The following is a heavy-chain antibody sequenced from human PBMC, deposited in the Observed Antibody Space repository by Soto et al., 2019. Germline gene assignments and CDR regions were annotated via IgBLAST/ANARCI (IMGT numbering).Heavy chain of an antibody. J-gene: IGHJ4*02. CDR3: AKRTSGTTWGESDY. V-gene: IGHV1-18*04. CDR2: ISGYSGNA. Sequence: QVQVMQSGAEVKKPGDSVKVSCKTSGYIFSDYGINWVRQAPGQGLEWMGWISGYSGNANLAQKFQGRVTMTTDKATRTAYMELRRLRSDDTAVYYCAKRTSGTTWGESDYWDQGTLVTVSS. CDR1: GYIFSDYG. D-gene: IGHD4-17*01.